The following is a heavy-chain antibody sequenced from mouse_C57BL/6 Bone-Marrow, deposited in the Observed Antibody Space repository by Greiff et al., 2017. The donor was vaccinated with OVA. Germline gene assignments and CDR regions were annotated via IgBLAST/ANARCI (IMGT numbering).Heavy chain of an antibody. J-gene: IGHJ1*03. CDR3: ARSRYYGSRTWYFDV. CDR1: GYTFTSYW. Sequence: QVQLQQPGAELVRPGSSVKLSCKASGYTFTSYWMDWVKQRPGQGLEWIGNIYPSDSETHYNQKFKDKATLTVDKSSSTAYMQLSSLTSEDSAVYYGARSRYYGSRTWYFDVWGTGTTVTVSS. D-gene: IGHD1-1*01. CDR2: IYPSDSET. V-gene: IGHV1-61*01.